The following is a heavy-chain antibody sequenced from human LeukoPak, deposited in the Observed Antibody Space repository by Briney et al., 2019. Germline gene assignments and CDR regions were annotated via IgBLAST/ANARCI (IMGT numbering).Heavy chain of an antibody. CDR2: VNHRGMT. J-gene: IGHJ4*02. CDR3: ARDPTSEIGVPYYFDD. CDR1: GGSFTGYH. D-gene: IGHD2-8*01. Sequence: SETLSLTCGVYGGSFTGYHWNWIRQAPGKGLQWIGEVNHRGMTNYNPSLKSRVIISADTSKNQFSLKLESVTAADTAMYYCARDPTSEIGVPYYFDDWGQGTLVTVSS. V-gene: IGHV4-34*01.